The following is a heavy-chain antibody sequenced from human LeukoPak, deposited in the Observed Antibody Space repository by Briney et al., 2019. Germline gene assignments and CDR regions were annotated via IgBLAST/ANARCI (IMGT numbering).Heavy chain of an antibody. D-gene: IGHD6-19*01. CDR2: INTNTGNP. CDR3: AREHRSSGWFVIPPESTADY. CDR1: GYTFTSYA. V-gene: IGHV7-4-1*02. J-gene: IGHJ4*02. Sequence: GASVKVSCKASGYTFTSYAMNWVRQAPGQGLEWMGWINTNTGNPTYAQGFTGRFVFSLDTSVSTAYLQISSLRAEDTAVYYCAREHRSSGWFVIPPESTADYWGQGTLVTVSS.